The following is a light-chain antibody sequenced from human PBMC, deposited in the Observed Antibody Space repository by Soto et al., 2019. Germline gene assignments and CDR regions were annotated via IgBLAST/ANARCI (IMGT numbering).Light chain of an antibody. V-gene: IGKV3-15*01. CDR2: GAS. CDR3: QQYNNWPPYT. CDR1: QSVSSN. Sequence: EIVMTQSPAPLSVSPGGRATLSCRASQSVSSNLAWYQQKPGQAPRLLIYGASTRATGIPARFSGSGSGTEFTLTISSLQSEDFAVYYCQQYNNWPPYTFGQGAKLEIK. J-gene: IGKJ2*01.